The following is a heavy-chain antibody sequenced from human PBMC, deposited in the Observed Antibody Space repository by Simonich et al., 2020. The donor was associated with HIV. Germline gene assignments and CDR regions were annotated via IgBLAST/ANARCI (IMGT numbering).Heavy chain of an antibody. CDR1: GYSISSGYY. CDR2: IYHSGRT. Sequence: HVQLQESGPGLVKPSETLSLTCAVSGYSISSGYYWGWIRQPPGKVLVWIVSIYHSGRTYYNTSLKRRVTISVETSKNQFSLKLSSVTAADTAVYYCARVMQQQLDRYYYYGMDVWGQGTTVTVSS. V-gene: IGHV4-38-2*01. CDR3: ARVMQQQLDRYYYYGMDV. J-gene: IGHJ6*02. D-gene: IGHD6-13*01.